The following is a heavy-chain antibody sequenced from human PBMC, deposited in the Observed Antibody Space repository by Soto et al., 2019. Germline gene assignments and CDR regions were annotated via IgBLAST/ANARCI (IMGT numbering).Heavy chain of an antibody. Sequence: QVQLVQSGAEVKKPGSSVKVSCKASGVTFSSYTISWVRQAPGQGLEWMGRIIPILGIANYAQQFQGRVTITADKSTSTAYMELSSLRSEDTAVYYCAREARIVVVPAAHFDPWGQGTLVTVSS. D-gene: IGHD2-2*01. J-gene: IGHJ5*02. CDR2: IIPILGIA. CDR3: AREARIVVVPAAHFDP. CDR1: GVTFSSYT. V-gene: IGHV1-69*08.